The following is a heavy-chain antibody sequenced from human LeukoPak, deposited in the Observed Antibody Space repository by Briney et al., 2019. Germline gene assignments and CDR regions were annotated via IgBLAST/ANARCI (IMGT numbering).Heavy chain of an antibody. CDR3: ARLFSGYDYRRKYYYYYGMDA. V-gene: IGHV4-59*01. Sequence: SETLSLTCTVSGGSISSYYWSWIRQPPGKGLEWIGYIYYSGSTNYNPSLKSRVTISVDTSKNQFSLKLSSVTAADTAVYYCARLFSGYDYRRKYYYYYGMDAWGQGTTVTVSS. D-gene: IGHD5-12*01. J-gene: IGHJ6*02. CDR2: IYYSGST. CDR1: GGSISSYY.